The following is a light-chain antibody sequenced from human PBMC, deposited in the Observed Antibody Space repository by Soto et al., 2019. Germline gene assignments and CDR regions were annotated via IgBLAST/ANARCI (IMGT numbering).Light chain of an antibody. Sequence: DIQMTQSPSTLSASVGDRVTITCRASQTVSSWLAWYQQKPGKAPKLLIYDVSSLESGVPSRFSGSGSGTEFTLTISSLQPDDFATYYYQQYYSYSRTFGQGTKVDI. V-gene: IGKV1-5*01. J-gene: IGKJ1*01. CDR2: DVS. CDR1: QTVSSW. CDR3: QQYYSYSRT.